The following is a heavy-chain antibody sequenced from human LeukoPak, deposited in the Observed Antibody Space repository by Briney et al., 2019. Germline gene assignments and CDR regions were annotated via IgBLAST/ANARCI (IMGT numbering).Heavy chain of an antibody. CDR2: IYYSGSGST. V-gene: IGHV4-59*08. Sequence: SETLSLTCTVSGGSISGYYWSWIRQPPGKGLEWIGYIYYSGSGSTNYNPSLKSRVTISVDTSKNQFSLKLSSVTAADTAVYYCAKASIVSAAGEIDYWGQGTLVTVSS. D-gene: IGHD6-13*01. CDR1: GGSISGYY. J-gene: IGHJ4*02. CDR3: AKASIVSAAGEIDY.